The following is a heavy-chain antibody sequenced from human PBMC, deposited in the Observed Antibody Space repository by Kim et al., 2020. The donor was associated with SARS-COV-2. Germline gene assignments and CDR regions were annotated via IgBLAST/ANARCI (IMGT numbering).Heavy chain of an antibody. CDR3: AKDHTSYGWPTFEK. V-gene: IGHV3-23*01. CDR1: GFTVSRFA. Sequence: GGSLRLSCAASGFTVSRFAMSWVRQAPGKGLEWISAITNNDGKTYYADSVRGRFTISRDNSKNTVYLQMNNLRVEDTALYYCAKDHTSYGWPTFEKWGQG. D-gene: IGHD3-16*02. CDR2: ITNNDGKT. J-gene: IGHJ4*02.